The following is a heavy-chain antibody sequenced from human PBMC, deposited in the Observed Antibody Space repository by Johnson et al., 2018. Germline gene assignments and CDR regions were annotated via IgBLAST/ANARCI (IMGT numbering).Heavy chain of an antibody. CDR1: GYTFTSYN. D-gene: IGHD2-15*01. J-gene: IGHJ3*02. CDR3: ASGHDSYAFDI. CDR2: INAGNGNT. Sequence: VQLVESGADVKKXGASXKVXCKASGYTFTSYNMHWVRQAPGQRLEWMGWINAGNGNTKYSQKFQGRVTITRDKSASIAYMEMSSLRSEDTAVYYCASGHDSYAFDIWGQGTMVTVSS. V-gene: IGHV1-3*01.